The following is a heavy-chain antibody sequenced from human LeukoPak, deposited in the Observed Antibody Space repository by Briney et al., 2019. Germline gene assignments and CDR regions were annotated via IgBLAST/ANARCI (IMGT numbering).Heavy chain of an antibody. V-gene: IGHV4-61*02. CDR1: GGSISSGSYY. J-gene: IGHJ5*02. CDR3: ARALFSYWFDP. CDR2: IYTSGST. Sequence: SETLSLTCTVSGGSISSGSYYWRWLRQPAGKGLEWIGRIYTSGSTNHNPSLKSRVTISVDTSKNQFSLKLSSVTAADTAVYYCARALFSYWFDPRGQGTLVTVSS. D-gene: IGHD3-10*01.